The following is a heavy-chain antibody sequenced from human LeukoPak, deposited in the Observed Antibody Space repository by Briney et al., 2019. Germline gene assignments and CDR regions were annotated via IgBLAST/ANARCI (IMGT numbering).Heavy chain of an antibody. V-gene: IGHV1-18*01. J-gene: IGHJ4*02. CDR3: ARDRDYGDYNTQDLFVY. D-gene: IGHD4-17*01. CDR1: GYTFTNYG. CDR2: ISAYSGNT. Sequence: VASVKVSCKASGYTFTNYGISWVRQAPGQGLEWMGWISAYSGNTNYAQKFQGRVTMTTDTSTSTAYMELRSLRSDDTAVYYCARDRDYGDYNTQDLFVYWGQGTLVTVSS.